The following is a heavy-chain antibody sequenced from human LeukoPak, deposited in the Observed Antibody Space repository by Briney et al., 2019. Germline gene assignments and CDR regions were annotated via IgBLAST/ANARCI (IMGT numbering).Heavy chain of an antibody. V-gene: IGHV1-18*01. D-gene: IGHD3-3*01. J-gene: IGHJ5*02. CDR3: ARDLIFGVVEGWFDP. CDR2: ISAYNGNT. CDR1: GYTFTSYG. Sequence: ASVKVSCKASGYTFTSYGISWVRQAPGQGLEWMGWISAYNGNTNYAQKLQGRVTMTTDTSTSTAYMELRSLRSDDTAVYYCARDLIFGVVEGWFDPWGQGTLVTVSS.